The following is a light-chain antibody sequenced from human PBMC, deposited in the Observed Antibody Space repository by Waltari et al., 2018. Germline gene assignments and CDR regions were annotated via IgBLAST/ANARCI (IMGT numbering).Light chain of an antibody. CDR3: AAWDDSLSASYV. Sequence: QSVLTQPPSASGTPGQRVTISCSGSSSNIETNYVYWYQQLPGTAPKLLIYRNKQRPSGVSDRVSGSKAGTSASRAIRGLRSEDEADYYCAAWDDSLSASYVFGTGTKVAVL. CDR2: RNK. J-gene: IGLJ1*01. V-gene: IGLV1-47*01. CDR1: SSNIETNY.